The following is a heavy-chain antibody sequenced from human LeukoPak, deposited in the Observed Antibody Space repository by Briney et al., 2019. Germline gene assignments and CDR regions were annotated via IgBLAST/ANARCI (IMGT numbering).Heavy chain of an antibody. CDR3: ARDPLNYSGPAA. CDR1: GFTFSSYS. Sequence: GGSLRLSCAASGFTFSSYSMDWVRQAPGKGLEWVSSISSGSTYIYYADSVKGRFTISRDNAKNSLYLQMNSLRAEDTAVYYCARDPLNYSGPAAWGQGTLVTVSS. V-gene: IGHV3-21*01. D-gene: IGHD4-11*01. CDR2: ISSGSTYI. J-gene: IGHJ5*02.